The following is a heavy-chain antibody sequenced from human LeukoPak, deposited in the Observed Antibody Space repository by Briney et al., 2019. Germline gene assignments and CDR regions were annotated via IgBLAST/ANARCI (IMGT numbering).Heavy chain of an antibody. J-gene: IGHJ3*02. CDR1: GFTVSSNY. Sequence: GGSLRLSCAASGFTVSSNYMNWVRQAPGKGLEWVSVIYSGGSTYYADSVKGRFTISRDNSKNTLYLQMSTLRAEDTAVYYCAKNFQCSSTSCYEAFAIWGQGTMVTVSS. D-gene: IGHD2-2*01. CDR2: IYSGGST. V-gene: IGHV3-66*01. CDR3: AKNFQCSSTSCYEAFAI.